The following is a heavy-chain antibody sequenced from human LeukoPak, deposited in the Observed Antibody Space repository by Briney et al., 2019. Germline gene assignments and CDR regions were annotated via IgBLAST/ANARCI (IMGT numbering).Heavy chain of an antibody. Sequence: GGSLRLSCAASGFTFGDYYMRWIRHAPGKGLAWVSYIRIHGSTTNYAASLKGRFTISRDNAKSTLYLQMNRLRAEDTAVYYCARGGVFGVVRSWFDPWGQGTLVTVSS. D-gene: IGHD3-3*01. CDR1: GFTFGDYY. J-gene: IGHJ5*02. CDR3: ARGGVFGVVRSWFDP. CDR2: IRIHGSTT. V-gene: IGHV3-11*04.